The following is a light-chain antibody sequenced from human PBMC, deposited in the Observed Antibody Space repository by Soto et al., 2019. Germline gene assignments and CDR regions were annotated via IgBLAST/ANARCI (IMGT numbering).Light chain of an antibody. V-gene: IGKV1-27*01. CDR2: AAS. CDR1: QGISNY. CDR3: QKYNSALTWT. J-gene: IGKJ1*01. Sequence: DIQMTQSPSSLSSSVGDRFTVTCLSSQGISNYLAWYQQKPGKVPKLLIYAASTLQSGVPSRFSGSGSGTDFTLTISSLQPEDVATYYCQKYNSALTWTFGQGTKVDI.